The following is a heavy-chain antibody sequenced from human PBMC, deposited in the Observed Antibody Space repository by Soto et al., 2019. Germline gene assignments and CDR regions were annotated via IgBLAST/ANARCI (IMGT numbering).Heavy chain of an antibody. CDR1: GFTFSSYW. D-gene: IGHD4-17*01. J-gene: IGHJ4*02. CDR3: ARADYGDYSVNLDY. V-gene: IGHV3-7*01. Sequence: EVQLVESGGGLVQPGGSLRLSCAASGFTFSSYWMSWVRQAPGKGLEWVANIKQDGSEKYYVDSVKGRFTISRDNAKNSLYLQMNSLRAEDTAVNYCARADYGDYSVNLDYWGQGTLVTVSS. CDR2: IKQDGSEK.